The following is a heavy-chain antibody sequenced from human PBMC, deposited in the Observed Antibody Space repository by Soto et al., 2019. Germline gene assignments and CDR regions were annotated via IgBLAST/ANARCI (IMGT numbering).Heavy chain of an antibody. CDR3: AASGPLLDGNWFDP. V-gene: IGHV1-24*01. D-gene: IGHD2-15*01. J-gene: IGHJ5*02. CDR2: FDPEDGET. CDR1: GYTLTELS. Sequence: GASVKVSCKVSGYTLTELSMHWVRQAPGKGLEWMGGFDPEDGETIYAQKFQGRVTVTEDTSTDTAYMELSSLRSEDTAVYYCAASGPLLDGNWFDPWGQGTLVTVSS.